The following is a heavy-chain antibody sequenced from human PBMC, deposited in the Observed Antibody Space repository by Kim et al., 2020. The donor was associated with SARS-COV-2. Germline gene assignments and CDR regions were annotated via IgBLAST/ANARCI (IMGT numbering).Heavy chain of an antibody. CDR1: GFTFSSYG. J-gene: IGHJ4*02. CDR3: ARGMSIVVVPAPASDY. CDR2: IWYDGSNK. Sequence: GGSLRLSCAASGFTFSSYGMHWVRQAPGKGLEWVAVIWYDGSNKYYADSVKGRFTISRDNSKNTLYLQMNSLRAEETAVYYCARGMSIVVVPAPASDYWGQGTLVTVYS. D-gene: IGHD2-2*01. V-gene: IGHV3-33*01.